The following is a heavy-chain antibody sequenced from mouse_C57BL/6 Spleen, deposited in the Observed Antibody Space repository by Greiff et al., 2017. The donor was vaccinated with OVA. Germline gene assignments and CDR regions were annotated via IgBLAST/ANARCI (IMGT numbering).Heavy chain of an antibody. D-gene: IGHD1-1*01. CDR1: GYTFTGYW. CDR2: ILPGSGCT. J-gene: IGHJ3*01. CDR3: ARRDYYGSSYEAWFAY. Sequence: QVQLQQSGAELMKPGASVKLSCKATGYTFTGYWIEWVKQRPGHGLEWIGEILPGSGCTNYNEKFKGKATFTADTSSNTAYMQLSSLTTEDSAIYYCARRDYYGSSYEAWFAYWGQGTLVTVSA. V-gene: IGHV1-9*01.